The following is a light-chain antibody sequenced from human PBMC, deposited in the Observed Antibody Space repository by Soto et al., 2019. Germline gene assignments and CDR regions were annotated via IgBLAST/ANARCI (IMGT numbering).Light chain of an antibody. J-gene: IGLJ3*02. CDR3: QSHDSSLNSWV. CDR2: GNT. V-gene: IGLV1-40*01. CDR1: SSNIGAGYD. Sequence: QSVLTQPPSMSGAPGQRVTIACTGSSSNIGAGYDVHWYQLLPGTAPKLLIYGNTNRPSCVPDRFSGSKAGTSTSLAITGLRADDEADYYCQSHDSSLNSWVFGGGTQLTVL.